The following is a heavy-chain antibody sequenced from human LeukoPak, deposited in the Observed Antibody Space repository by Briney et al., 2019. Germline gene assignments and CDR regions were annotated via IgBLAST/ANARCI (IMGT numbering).Heavy chain of an antibody. V-gene: IGHV4-34*01. CDR3: ARGYGSSGYYYVSSSLDY. J-gene: IGHJ4*02. Sequence: SETLSLTCAVYGGSFSGYYWSWIRQPPGRGLEWIGEINHSGSTNYNPSLKSRVTISVDTSKNQFSLKLSSVTAADTAVYYCARGYGSSGYYYVSSSLDYWGQGTLVTVSP. CDR1: GGSFSGYY. D-gene: IGHD3-22*01. CDR2: INHSGST.